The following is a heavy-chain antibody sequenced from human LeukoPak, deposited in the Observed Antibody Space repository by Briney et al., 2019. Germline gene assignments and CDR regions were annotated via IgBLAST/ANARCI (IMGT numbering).Heavy chain of an antibody. J-gene: IGHJ4*02. CDR3: ARGGSSQY. CDR2: ISSRGTTK. CDR1: GFTFGTYG. V-gene: IGHV3-48*02. Sequence: PGGSLRLSCAASGFTFGTYGMNWVRQAPWKGLEYISYISSRGTTKYYADSVKGRFIISRDNAKNSLSLQMNSLRDGDTAVYYCARGGSSQYWGQGTLVTVSS. D-gene: IGHD6-19*01.